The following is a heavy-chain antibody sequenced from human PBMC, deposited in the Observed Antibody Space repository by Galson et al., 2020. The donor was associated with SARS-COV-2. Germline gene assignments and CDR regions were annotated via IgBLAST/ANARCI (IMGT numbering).Heavy chain of an antibody. Sequence: GGSLRLSCAASGFTVNRNYMRWVRQAPGEGLEWVSDIYVGGDTFYADSVKGRFTISRDSLKNTLYLQINSLRAEDTAVYYCAGAPRGYDYGMDVWGQGTTVTVSS. J-gene: IGHJ6*02. CDR2: IYVGGDT. CDR1: GFTVNRNY. CDR3: AGAPRGYDYGMDV. V-gene: IGHV3-53*05. D-gene: IGHD3-10*01.